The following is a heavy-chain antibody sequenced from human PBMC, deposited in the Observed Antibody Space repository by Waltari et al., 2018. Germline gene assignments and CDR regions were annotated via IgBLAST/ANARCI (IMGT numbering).Heavy chain of an antibody. CDR3: AREAGDGYLVDY. D-gene: IGHD5-12*01. J-gene: IGHJ4*02. CDR1: GYSINSGSY. Sequence: QVQLQESGPGLVKPSETLSLTCTVSGYSINSGSYWGWTRQPPGKGLEWMGSIYHIGSTYYNPSLKSRVTISVDMSKNQFSLKLNSVTAADTAVYYCAREAGDGYLVDYWGQGSLVTVSS. CDR2: IYHIGST. V-gene: IGHV4-38-2*02.